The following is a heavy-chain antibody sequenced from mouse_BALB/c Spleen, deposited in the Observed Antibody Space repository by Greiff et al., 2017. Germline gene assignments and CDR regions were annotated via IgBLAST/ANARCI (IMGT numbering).Heavy chain of an antibody. Sequence: LQQPGSELVRPGASVKLSCKASGYTFTSYWMHWVKQRHGQGLEWIGNIYPGSGSTNYDEKFKSKGTLTVDTSSSTAYMHLSSLTSEDSAVYYCTVAYYRYDGFAYWGQGTLVTVSA. J-gene: IGHJ3*01. CDR3: TVAYYRYDGFAY. V-gene: IGHV1S22*01. D-gene: IGHD2-14*01. CDR1: GYTFTSYW. CDR2: IYPGSGST.